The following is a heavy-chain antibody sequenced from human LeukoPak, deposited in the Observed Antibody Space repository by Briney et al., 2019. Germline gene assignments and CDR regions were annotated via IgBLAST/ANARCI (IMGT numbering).Heavy chain of an antibody. V-gene: IGHV4-59*08. CDR2: IYYLGST. CDR1: GGSLSHYY. J-gene: IGHJ5*02. D-gene: IGHD6-19*01. Sequence: SETLSLTCTVSGGSLSHYYWSWIRQPPGKGLEWIGHIYYLGSTNYSPSLKSRVTISIDTSKKQFSLKLNSVTAADTAVYYCARRGAGWFDPWGQGTLVTVSS. CDR3: ARRGAGWFDP.